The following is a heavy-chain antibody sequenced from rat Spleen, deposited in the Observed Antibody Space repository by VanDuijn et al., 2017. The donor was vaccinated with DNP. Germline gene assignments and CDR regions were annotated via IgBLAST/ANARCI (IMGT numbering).Heavy chain of an antibody. V-gene: IGHV5-19*01. CDR1: GFIFSNYG. J-gene: IGHJ3*01. D-gene: IGHD1-2*01. CDR3: ATGSSYGFAN. CDR2: IGPSGGNI. Sequence: EVQLVESGGGPVQPGRSLKLSCVASGFIFSNYGMHWIRQAPTKGLEWVAAIGPSGGNIYYRDSVKGRFTMSSDDARSTLYLQMDSLRSEDTATYYCATGSSYGFANWGQGTLVTVSS.